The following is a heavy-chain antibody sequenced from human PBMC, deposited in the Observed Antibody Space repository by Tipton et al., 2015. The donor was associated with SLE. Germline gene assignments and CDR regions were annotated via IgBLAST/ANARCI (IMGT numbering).Heavy chain of an antibody. J-gene: IGHJ2*01. CDR2: ISGGGGST. D-gene: IGHD2-8*02. V-gene: IGHV3-23*01. CDR1: GFTFSSYA. CDR3: AKEGVLVVPYFDL. Sequence: SLRLSCAASGFTFSSYAMSWVRQAPGKGLEWVSAISGGGGSTYYADSVKGRFTISRDNSKNTLYLQMNSLRAEDTAVYYRAKEGVLVVPYFDLWGRGTLVTVSS.